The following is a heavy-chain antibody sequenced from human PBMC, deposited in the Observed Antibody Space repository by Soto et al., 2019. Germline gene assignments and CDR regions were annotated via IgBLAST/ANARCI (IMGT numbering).Heavy chain of an antibody. CDR2: IYYSGST. Sequence: SETLSLTCTVSGGSISSGGYYWSWIRQHPGKGLEWIGYIYYSGSTYYNPSLKSRVTISVDTSKNQFSLKLSSVTAADTAVYYCARESSGYYSGYYYYYYGMDVWGQGTTVTVSS. CDR1: GGSISSGGYY. J-gene: IGHJ6*02. CDR3: ARESSGYYSGYYYYYYGMDV. V-gene: IGHV4-31*03. D-gene: IGHD3-22*01.